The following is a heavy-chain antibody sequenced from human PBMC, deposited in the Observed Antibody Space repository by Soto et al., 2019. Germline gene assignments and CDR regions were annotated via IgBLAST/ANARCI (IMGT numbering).Heavy chain of an antibody. CDR3: ARDGGRYYALDV. Sequence: SETLSLTCAVSGGSISSSNWWNWVRQPPGKGLEWIATIYHSGSTYYSPSLKSRLTISVDTSKNQFSLKLTSVTAADTAVYYCARDGGRYYALDVWGQGTTVTVSS. J-gene: IGHJ6*02. CDR1: GGSISSSNW. V-gene: IGHV4-4*02. CDR2: IYHSGST. D-gene: IGHD3-3*01.